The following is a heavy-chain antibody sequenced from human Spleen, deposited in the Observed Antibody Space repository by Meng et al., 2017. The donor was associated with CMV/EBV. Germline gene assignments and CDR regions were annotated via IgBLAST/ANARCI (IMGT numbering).Heavy chain of an antibody. CDR1: GFTFSSYW. D-gene: IGHD2-2*01. CDR2: IKQDGSEK. Sequence: GGSLRLSCAASGFTFSSYWMSWVRQAPGKGLEWVANIKQDGSEKYYVDSVKGRFTISRDNAKNSLHLQMNSLRAEDTAVYYCAGGLEQLLFDYWGQGVLVTVSS. J-gene: IGHJ4*02. V-gene: IGHV3-7*01. CDR3: AGGLEQLLFDY.